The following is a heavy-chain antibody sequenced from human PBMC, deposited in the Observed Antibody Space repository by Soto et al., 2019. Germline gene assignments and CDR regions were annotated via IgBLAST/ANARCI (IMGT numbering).Heavy chain of an antibody. Sequence: ASVKVSCKASGYTFTGYYMHWVRQAPGQGLEWMGWINPNSGGTNYAQKFQGWVTMTRDTSISTAYMELSRLRSDDTAVYYCARSDIVLVPAAMQYYYYYGMDVWGQGTTVTVSS. CDR1: GYTFTGYY. CDR2: INPNSGGT. V-gene: IGHV1-2*04. D-gene: IGHD2-2*01. J-gene: IGHJ6*02. CDR3: ARSDIVLVPAAMQYYYYYGMDV.